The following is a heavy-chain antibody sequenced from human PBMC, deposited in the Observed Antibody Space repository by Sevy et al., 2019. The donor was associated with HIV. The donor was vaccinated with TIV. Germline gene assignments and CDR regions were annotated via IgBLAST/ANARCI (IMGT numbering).Heavy chain of an antibody. J-gene: IGHJ4*02. CDR2: VYDSGNS. Sequence: SETLSLTCAVSGGSINSFFWSWIRQSPGKGLEWIGYVYDSGNSEYNPSLRSRVTISVDTSKKQFSLKLSSVTAADTAVYYCARGGGIYYNSRGFQPQYYFDSWGQGTLVTVSS. D-gene: IGHD3-10*01. V-gene: IGHV4-59*01. CDR3: ARGGGIYYNSRGFQPQYYFDS. CDR1: GGSINSFF.